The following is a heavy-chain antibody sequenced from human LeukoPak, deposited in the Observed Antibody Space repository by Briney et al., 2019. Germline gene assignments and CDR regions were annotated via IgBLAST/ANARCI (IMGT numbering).Heavy chain of an antibody. V-gene: IGHV3-7*01. J-gene: IGHJ4*02. CDR1: GFTFSSYW. Sequence: GGSLRLSCAASGFTFSSYWMSWVRQAPGKGLEWVANTKQDGSEKYYVDSVKGRFTISRDNAKNSLYLQMNSLRAEDTAVYYCATVLRRWLQSYFDYWGQGTLVTVSS. D-gene: IGHD5-24*01. CDR2: TKQDGSEK. CDR3: ATVLRRWLQSYFDY.